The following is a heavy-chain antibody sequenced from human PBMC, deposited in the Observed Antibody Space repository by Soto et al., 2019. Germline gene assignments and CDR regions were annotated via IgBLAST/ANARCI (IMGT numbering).Heavy chain of an antibody. CDR3: ARDPNGWNYFDF. CDR1: GGTTISFY. Sequence: QVQLHESGPGLVKPSETLSLSCSVSGGTTISFYWSWIRQSPGKGLEWIGYVHYTGSTDYNPSFKSRVTISMDTSKNEFSLKMTSATAADTAVYYCARDPNGWNYFDFWGQGILVTVS. CDR2: VHYTGST. D-gene: IGHD6-19*01. V-gene: IGHV4-59*01. J-gene: IGHJ4*02.